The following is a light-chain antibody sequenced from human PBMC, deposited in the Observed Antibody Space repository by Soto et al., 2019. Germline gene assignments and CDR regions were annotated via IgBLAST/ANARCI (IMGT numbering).Light chain of an antibody. CDR1: QSVSTK. CDR3: QQYSNWPPIT. Sequence: EIVMTQSPATLSVSPGERATLSCRASQSVSTKVAWYQQKPGQAPRLLIYATSTRATGAPARFSGSGSGTEFTLTISNLQSEDFAVYYCQQYSNWPPITFGQVTRLEIK. V-gene: IGKV3-15*01. CDR2: ATS. J-gene: IGKJ5*01.